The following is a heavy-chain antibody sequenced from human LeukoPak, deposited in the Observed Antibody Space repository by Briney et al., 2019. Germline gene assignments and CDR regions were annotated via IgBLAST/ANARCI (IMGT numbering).Heavy chain of an antibody. V-gene: IGHV1-8*01. J-gene: IGHJ6*03. Sequence: ASVKVSCKASGYTFTSYDINWVRQATGQGLEWVGWMNPNSGNTGYAQQFQGRVTMARNTSISTAYMELSSLRSEDAAVYYCARGGYKWNDISYMDVWGKGTTVTISS. CDR1: GYTFTSYD. D-gene: IGHD1-20*01. CDR3: ARGGYKWNDISYMDV. CDR2: MNPNSGNT.